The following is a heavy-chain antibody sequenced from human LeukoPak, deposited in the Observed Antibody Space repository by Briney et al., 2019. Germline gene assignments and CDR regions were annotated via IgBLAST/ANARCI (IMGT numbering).Heavy chain of an antibody. Sequence: GGSLRLSCAASGFTFSSYAMSWVRQAPGKGLEWVSAISGSGGSTYYADSVKGRFTISRDNSKNTLYLRMNSLRAEDTAVYYCAKDGYCSGGSCYPAEYFQHWGQGTLVTVSS. CDR2: ISGSGGST. D-gene: IGHD2-15*01. V-gene: IGHV3-23*01. CDR1: GFTFSSYA. J-gene: IGHJ1*01. CDR3: AKDGYCSGGSCYPAEYFQH.